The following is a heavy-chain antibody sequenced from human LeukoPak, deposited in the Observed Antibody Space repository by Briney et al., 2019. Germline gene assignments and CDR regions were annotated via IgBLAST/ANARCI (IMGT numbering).Heavy chain of an antibody. CDR3: ARDRAYSSSFFDY. V-gene: IGHV4-30-2*01. CDR1: GGSISSGGYY. CDR2: IYHSGST. Sequence: SETLSLTCTVSGGSISSGGYYWSWIRQPPGKGLEWIGYIYHSGSTYYNPSLKSRVTISVDTSKNQFSLKLSSVTAADTAVYYCARDRAYSSSFFDYWGQGTLVTVSS. J-gene: IGHJ4*02. D-gene: IGHD6-6*01.